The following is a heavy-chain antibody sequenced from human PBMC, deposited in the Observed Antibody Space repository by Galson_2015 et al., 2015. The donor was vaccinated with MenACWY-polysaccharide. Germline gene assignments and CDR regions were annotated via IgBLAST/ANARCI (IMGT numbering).Heavy chain of an antibody. V-gene: IGHV3-74*01. CDR2: INADGSAT. J-gene: IGHJ4*02. CDR3: ARVLKGLVGATPDY. Sequence: SLRLSCAASGFTFSSYWMHWVRHAPGKGLVWVSRINADGSATDYADSVRGRFTISRDNAKNTLYLEMNSLRDDDTAVYYCARVLKGLVGATPDYWGQGTLSPSPQ. CDR1: GFTFSSYW. D-gene: IGHD1-26*01.